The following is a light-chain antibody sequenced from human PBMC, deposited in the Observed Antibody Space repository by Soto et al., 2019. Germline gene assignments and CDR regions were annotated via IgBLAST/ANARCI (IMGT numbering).Light chain of an antibody. V-gene: IGLV1-40*01. CDR1: SSNIGAGYA. Sequence: QSVLTQPPSVSGAPGQRVTISCTGSSSNIGAGYAVHWYQQLPGTAPKLLIYGNNNRPSGVPDRFSGSKSGTSASLSITGLQAEDEADYYCQSYDTSLTGSLFGGGTKVTVL. J-gene: IGLJ2*01. CDR3: QSYDTSLTGSL. CDR2: GNN.